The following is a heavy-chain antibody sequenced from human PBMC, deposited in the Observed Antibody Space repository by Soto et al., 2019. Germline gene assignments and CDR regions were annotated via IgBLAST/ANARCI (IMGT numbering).Heavy chain of an antibody. D-gene: IGHD4-17*01. CDR3: ARVLGRNNNYGDRIADS. Sequence: QVQLVESGGGLVKPGESLRLSCVASGFTFSDYYMSWIRQSPGKGLEWLSCISDSSYYIQYADSVKGRFTISRDNAKNSLFLQMNSLRAEDTAVYYCARVLGRNNNYGDRIADSWGQGTLVTVSS. V-gene: IGHV3-11*05. CDR2: ISDSSYYI. CDR1: GFTFSDYY. J-gene: IGHJ4*02.